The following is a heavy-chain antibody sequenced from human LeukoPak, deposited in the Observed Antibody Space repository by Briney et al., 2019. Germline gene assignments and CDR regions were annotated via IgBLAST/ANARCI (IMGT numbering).Heavy chain of an antibody. CDR3: ARHQGELRFYYYSMDV. CDR2: IHSNSGGE. J-gene: IGHJ6*02. D-gene: IGHD1-26*01. CDR1: GYTFTAHY. Sequence: ASVQVSCKASGYTFTAHYIHWVRQAPGQGLEWMGQIHSNSGGEKYAQKFQGRVTVTTDTATRTVYMELRSLKSDDTAVYYCARHQGELRFYYYSMDVWGQGTRVTVAS. V-gene: IGHV1-2*06.